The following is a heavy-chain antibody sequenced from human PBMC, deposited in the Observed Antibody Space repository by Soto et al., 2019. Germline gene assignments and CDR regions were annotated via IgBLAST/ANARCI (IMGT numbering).Heavy chain of an antibody. V-gene: IGHV5-10-1*01. CDR1: GYSFTSYW. D-gene: IGHD2-15*01. J-gene: IGHJ4*02. CDR3: ARQLDCSSTSCLGYCSGGSCYHSDY. CDR2: IDPSDSYT. Sequence: GESLKISCKGSGYSFTSYWISWVRQMPGKGLEWMGRIDPSDSYTNYSPSFQGHVTISADKSISTAYLQWSSLKASDTAMYYCARQLDCSSTSCLGYCSGGSCYHSDYWGRGTLVTVSS.